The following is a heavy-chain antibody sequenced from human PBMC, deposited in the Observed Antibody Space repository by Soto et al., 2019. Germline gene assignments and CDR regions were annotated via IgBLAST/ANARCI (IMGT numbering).Heavy chain of an antibody. CDR3: ARDDSSGYSDY. CDR2: ISSSSSYT. Sequence: GSLRLSCAASGFTFSDYYMSWIRQAPGKGLEWVSYISSSSSYTKYADSVKGRFTISRDNAKNSLYLQMNSLRAEDTAVYYCARDDSSGYSDYWGQGTLVTVSS. V-gene: IGHV3-11*06. J-gene: IGHJ4*02. D-gene: IGHD3-22*01. CDR1: GFTFSDYY.